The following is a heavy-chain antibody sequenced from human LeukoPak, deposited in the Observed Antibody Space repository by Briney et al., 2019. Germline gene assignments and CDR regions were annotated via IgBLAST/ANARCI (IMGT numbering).Heavy chain of an antibody. V-gene: IGHV1-46*01. J-gene: IGHJ6*03. CDR2: TNPSGGST. D-gene: IGHD1-26*01. CDR3: ARDLALVRDGGSFDYYYYMDV. CDR1: GYTFTSYY. Sequence: ASVKVSCKASGYTFTSYYMHWVRQAPGQGFEWMGITNPSGGSTSYAQKFQGRVTMTRDTSTSTVYMELSSLRSEDTAVYYCARDLALVRDGGSFDYYYYMDVWGKGTTVTVSS.